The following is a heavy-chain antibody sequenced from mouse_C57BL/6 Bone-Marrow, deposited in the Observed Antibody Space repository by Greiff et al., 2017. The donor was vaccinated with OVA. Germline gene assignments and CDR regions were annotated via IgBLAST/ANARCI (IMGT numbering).Heavy chain of an antibody. D-gene: IGHD2-5*01. J-gene: IGHJ3*01. Sequence: QVQLQQPGAELVKPGASVTMSCKASGYTFTSYWITWVKQRPGQGLEWIGDIYPGSGSTNYNEKFKSKATLTVDTSSSTAYMQLSSLTSEDSAVYYCARYSNYVAWFAYWGQGTLVTVSA. CDR2: IYPGSGST. CDR1: GYTFTSYW. CDR3: ARYSNYVAWFAY. V-gene: IGHV1-55*01.